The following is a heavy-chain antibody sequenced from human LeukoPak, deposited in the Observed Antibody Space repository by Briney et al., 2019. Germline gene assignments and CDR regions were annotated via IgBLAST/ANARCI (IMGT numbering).Heavy chain of an antibody. Sequence: QAGGSLRLSCAASGFTFSSYSMNWVRQAPGKGLEWVSYISSSSNTIYYADSVKVRFTISRDNAKTSLYLQMNSLRAEDTAVYYCASRVWFGELADYWGQGTLVTVSS. CDR2: ISSSSNTI. J-gene: IGHJ4*02. V-gene: IGHV3-48*01. D-gene: IGHD3-10*01. CDR3: ASRVWFGELADY. CDR1: GFTFSSYS.